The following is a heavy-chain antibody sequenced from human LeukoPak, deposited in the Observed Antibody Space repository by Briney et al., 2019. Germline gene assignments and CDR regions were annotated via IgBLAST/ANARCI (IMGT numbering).Heavy chain of an antibody. CDR3: ARDYYGSGSPDAFDI. J-gene: IGHJ3*02. CDR1: GYSFTNYW. V-gene: IGHV5-51*01. CDR2: IFPGDSDT. Sequence: GESLKISCKAPGYSFTNYWIGWVRQMPGKGLEWMGIIFPGDSDTKYSPSFQGQVTISADKSISTAYLQWSSLKASDTAMYYCARDYYGSGSPDAFDIWGQGTMVTVSS. D-gene: IGHD3-10*01.